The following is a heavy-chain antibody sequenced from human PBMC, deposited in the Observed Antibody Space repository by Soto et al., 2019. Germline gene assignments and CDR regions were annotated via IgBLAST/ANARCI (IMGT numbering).Heavy chain of an antibody. J-gene: IGHJ5*02. D-gene: IGHD3-3*01. CDR2: INPNSGGT. Sequence: ASVKVSCKASGYTFTGYYLHWVRQAPGQGLEWMGWINPNSGGTNYAQKFQGWVTMTRDTSISTAYMELSRLRSDDTAEYYCVKDQWSGYYLFDLRRQGTLVTVSS. CDR1: GYTFTGYY. V-gene: IGHV1-2*04. CDR3: VKDQWSGYYLFDL.